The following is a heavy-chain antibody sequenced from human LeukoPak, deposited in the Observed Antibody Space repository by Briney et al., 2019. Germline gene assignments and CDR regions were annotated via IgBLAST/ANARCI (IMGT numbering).Heavy chain of an antibody. CDR2: IYYTGYT. CDR1: GDSITNSY. D-gene: IGHD5-12*01. V-gene: IGHV4-59*12. CDR3: ASSQWLASYYYYGMDV. Sequence: PSETLSLTCTVFGDSITNSYWTWIRLPPGKGLEWIAYIYYTGYTNYNPSLKSRVTMSVDTSKNQFSLKLSSVTAADTAVYYCASSQWLASYYYYGMDVWGQGTTVTVSS. J-gene: IGHJ6*02.